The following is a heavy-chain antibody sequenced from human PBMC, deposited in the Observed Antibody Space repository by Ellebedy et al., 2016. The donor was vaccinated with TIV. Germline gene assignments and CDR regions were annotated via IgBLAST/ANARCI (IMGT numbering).Heavy chain of an antibody. J-gene: IGHJ6*02. V-gene: IGHV3-15*07. Sequence: GGSLRLXXAASGFLFTNAWMNWVRQAPGKGLEWVGRIKSKTVGGTTDYAAPVKGRFTISRDDSKNTLYLQIDSLKTEDTAVYYCTTYTSGWFEGNVWGQGTTVTVSS. CDR3: TTYTSGWFEGNV. CDR1: GFLFTNAW. CDR2: IKSKTVGGTT. D-gene: IGHD6-19*01.